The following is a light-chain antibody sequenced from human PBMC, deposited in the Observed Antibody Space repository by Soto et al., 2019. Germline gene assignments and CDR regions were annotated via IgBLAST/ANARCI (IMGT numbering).Light chain of an antibody. CDR2: DTS. J-gene: IGLJ3*02. V-gene: IGLV7-46*01. CDR3: LLSYSAAYGV. CDR1: TGAVTSGHY. Sequence: QAVVTQEPSLTVSPGGAVTLTCGSSTGAVTSGHYPYWFQQKPGQAPRTLIYDTSNKHSWTPARFSGSLLGGKAALTLSGAQPEDEADYYCLLSYSAAYGVFGGGTKLTVL.